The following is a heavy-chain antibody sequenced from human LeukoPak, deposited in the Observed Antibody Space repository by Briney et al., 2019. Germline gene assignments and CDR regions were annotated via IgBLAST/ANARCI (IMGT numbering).Heavy chain of an antibody. CDR1: GGSFSGYY. V-gene: IGHV4-34*01. Sequence: SETLSLTCAVYGGSFSGYYWSWIRQPPGKGLEWIGEINHSGSTNYNPSLKSRVTISVDTSKNQFSLKLSSVTAADTAVYYCARGYTSSSEPFDYWGQGTLVTVSS. J-gene: IGHJ4*02. CDR3: ARGYTSSSEPFDY. D-gene: IGHD6-6*01. CDR2: INHSGST.